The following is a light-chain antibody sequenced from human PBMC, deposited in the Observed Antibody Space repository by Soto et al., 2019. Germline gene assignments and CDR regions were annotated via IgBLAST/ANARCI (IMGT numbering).Light chain of an antibody. J-gene: IGLJ3*02. CDR2: EVT. Sequence: QSALTQPPSASGSPGQSVTISCTGTSSDVGAYKYVSWYQQYPGKAPKLMIYEVTKRHSGVPDRFSGSKSGNTASLTVSGIQDEDEADYYCTSYVGNDIWVFGGGTKLTVL. V-gene: IGLV2-8*01. CDR1: SSDVGAYKY. CDR3: TSYVGNDIWV.